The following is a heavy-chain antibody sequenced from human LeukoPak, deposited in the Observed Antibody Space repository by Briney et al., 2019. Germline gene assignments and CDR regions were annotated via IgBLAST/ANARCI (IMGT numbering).Heavy chain of an antibody. CDR3: ARGKEGHDY. J-gene: IGHJ4*02. CDR1: GGSISSYY. CDR2: IYYSGST. V-gene: IGHV4-59*01. Sequence: SETLSLTCTVSGGSISSYYWSWIRQPPGKGLEWIGYIYYSGSTNYNPSLKSRVTISVDTSKNQFSLKLSSVTAADTAVYYCARGKEGHDYWGQGTLVTVSS.